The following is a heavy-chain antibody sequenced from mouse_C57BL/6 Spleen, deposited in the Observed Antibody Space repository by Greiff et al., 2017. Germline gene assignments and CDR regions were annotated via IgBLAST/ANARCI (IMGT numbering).Heavy chain of an antibody. V-gene: IGHV14-2*01. J-gene: IGHJ2*01. CDR2: IDPEDGET. Sequence: VQLQQSGAELVKPGASVTLSCTASGFNITDYYMHWVKQRPEQGLEWIGRIDPEDGETKYAPQFQGKATITADTSSNTAYLQLRSLPSEDSAAYYYGRNYGKEDVDYWGKGTTLTVSS. CDR1: GFNITDYY. D-gene: IGHD2-1*01. CDR3: GRNYGKEDVDY.